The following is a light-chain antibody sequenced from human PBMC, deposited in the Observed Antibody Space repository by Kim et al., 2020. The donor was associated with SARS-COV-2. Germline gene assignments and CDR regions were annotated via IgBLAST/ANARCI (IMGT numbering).Light chain of an antibody. CDR3: NSRESGVNHVV. Sequence: ALGQAVRVTCQGDSLRSYYAGWYQQKPRQAPVLVIYEKNNRPSGIPDRFSGSGSGNTASFTITGAQAEDEADYYCNSRESGVNHVVFGGGTRLTVL. CDR2: EKN. J-gene: IGLJ3*02. CDR1: SLRSYY. V-gene: IGLV3-19*01.